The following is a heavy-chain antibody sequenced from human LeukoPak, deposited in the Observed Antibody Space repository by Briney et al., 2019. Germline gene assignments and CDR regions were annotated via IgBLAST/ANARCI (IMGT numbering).Heavy chain of an antibody. CDR1: GYTFTSYY. D-gene: IGHD3-22*01. V-gene: IGHV1-46*01. Sequence: ASVKVSCKASGYTFTSYYMHWVRQAPGQGLEWMGIINPSGGSTSYAQKFQGRVTMTRDTSTSTVYMELSSLRSEDTAVYYCARESGDYYDSSGYNDYWGQGALVTVSS. J-gene: IGHJ4*02. CDR3: ARESGDYYDSSGYNDY. CDR2: INPSGGST.